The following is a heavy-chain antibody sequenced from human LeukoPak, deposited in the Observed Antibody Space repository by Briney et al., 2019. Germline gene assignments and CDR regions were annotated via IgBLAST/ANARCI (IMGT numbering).Heavy chain of an antibody. J-gene: IGHJ1*01. CDR1: GGSISSYY. D-gene: IGHD3-9*01. Sequence: SETLSLTCTVSGGSISSYYWSWIRQPPGKGLEWVGYIYYSGSTNYNPSLKSRVTISVDTSKNQFSLKLSSVTAADTAVYYCARQPWYYDILTGYYRPEYFQHWGQGTLVTVSS. CDR2: IYYSGST. CDR3: ARQPWYYDILTGYYRPEYFQH. V-gene: IGHV4-59*08.